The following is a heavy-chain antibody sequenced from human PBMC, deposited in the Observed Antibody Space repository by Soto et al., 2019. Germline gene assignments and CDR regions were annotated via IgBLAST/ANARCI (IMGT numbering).Heavy chain of an antibody. CDR1: GGSISSKY. D-gene: IGHD4-17*01. Sequence: SETLSLTCSVSGGSISSKYWSWIRQPPGKGLEWIGYIYYSGSTNYSPSLKSRVTISVDTSKNQFSLKLSSVTAADTAVYYCSGTTLTTSWYYFDYWGQGVLVTVS. J-gene: IGHJ4*02. CDR2: IYYSGST. V-gene: IGHV4-59*01. CDR3: SGTTLTTSWYYFDY.